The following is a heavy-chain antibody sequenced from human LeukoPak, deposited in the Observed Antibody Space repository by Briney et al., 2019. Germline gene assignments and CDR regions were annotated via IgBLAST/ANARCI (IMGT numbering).Heavy chain of an antibody. V-gene: IGHV3-30*04. D-gene: IGHD1-1*01. Sequence: GSLRLSCAASGFTFSSYAMHWVRQAPGKGLEWVAVISYDGSNKYYADSVKGRFTISRDNSKNTLHLQMNSLRPEDTAVYYCARDGNPVGNFYYMDVWGKETTVTVSS. CDR2: ISYDGSNK. J-gene: IGHJ6*03. CDR1: GFTFSSYA. CDR3: ARDGNPVGNFYYMDV.